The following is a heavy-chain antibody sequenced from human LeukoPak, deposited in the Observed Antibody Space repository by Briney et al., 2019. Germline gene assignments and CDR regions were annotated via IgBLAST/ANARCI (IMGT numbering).Heavy chain of an antibody. V-gene: IGHV4-61*02. D-gene: IGHD3-10*01. CDR2: IYTSGST. J-gene: IGHJ5*02. Sequence: SETLSLTCTVSGGSISSGSYYWSWIRQPAGKGLEWIGRIYTSGSTNYNPSLKSRVTMSVDTSKNQFSLKLSSVTAADTAVYYCARGGLLWFGESTRSNWFDPWGQGTLVTVSS. CDR3: ARGGLLWFGESTRSNWFDP. CDR1: GGSISSGSYY.